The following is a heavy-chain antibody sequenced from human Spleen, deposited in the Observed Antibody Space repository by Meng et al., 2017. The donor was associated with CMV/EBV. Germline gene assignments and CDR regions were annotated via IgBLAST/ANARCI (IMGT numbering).Heavy chain of an antibody. J-gene: IGHJ6*02. CDR3: ARLSGYCSSTSCYFGGMDV. D-gene: IGHD2-2*01. CDR1: GFTFSDYY. Sequence: GESLKISCVASGFTFSDYYMSWIRQAPGKGLEWVSSISSSSSYIYYADSVKGRFTISRDNAKNSLYLQMNSLRAEDTAVYYCARLSGYCSSTSCYFGGMDVWGQGTTVTVSS. V-gene: IGHV3-11*06. CDR2: ISSSSSYI.